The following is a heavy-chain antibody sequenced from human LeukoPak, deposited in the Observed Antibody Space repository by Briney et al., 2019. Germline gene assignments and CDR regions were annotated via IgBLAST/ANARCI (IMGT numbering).Heavy chain of an antibody. J-gene: IGHJ4*02. D-gene: IGHD2-21*01. Sequence: PSETLSLTCSVSGGSISSYYWSWIRQPPGKGLEWIGYIYYSGSTNYNPSLKSRVTISVDTSKKQFSLELSSVTAADTAVYYCARDVGSPSGGDYLDYWGQGTLVTVSS. CDR2: IYYSGST. CDR1: GGSISSYY. V-gene: IGHV4-59*01. CDR3: ARDVGSPSGGDYLDY.